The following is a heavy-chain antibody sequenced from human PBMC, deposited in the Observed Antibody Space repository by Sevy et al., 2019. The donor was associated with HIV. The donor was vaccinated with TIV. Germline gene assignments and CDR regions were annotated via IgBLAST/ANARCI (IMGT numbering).Heavy chain of an antibody. CDR1: GFTFNTYA. CDR2: IGSGGTT. J-gene: IGHJ4*02. CDR3: AKNLRGKYLEGYFDY. D-gene: IGHD1-20*01. Sequence: GGSLRLSCTASGFTFNTYAMSWVRRAPGKGLEWVSAIGSGGTTYNVDSVKGRFTISRDNSKTTLYLQMNSLRVDDTAVYYGAKNLRGKYLEGYFDYWGQGILVTVSS. V-gene: IGHV3-23*01.